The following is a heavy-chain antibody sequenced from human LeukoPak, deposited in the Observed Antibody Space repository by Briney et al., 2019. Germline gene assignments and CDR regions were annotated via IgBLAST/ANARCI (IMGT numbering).Heavy chain of an antibody. V-gene: IGHV4-34*01. CDR2: INHSGST. Sequence: SETLSLTCAVYGGSFSGYYWSWIRQPPGKGLEWIGEINHSGSTNYNPSLKSRVTISVDTSKNQFSLKLSSATAADTAVYYCARAPYSGSYVGAFDIWGQGTMVTVSS. CDR3: ARAPYSGSYVGAFDI. J-gene: IGHJ3*02. D-gene: IGHD1-26*01. CDR1: GGSFSGYY.